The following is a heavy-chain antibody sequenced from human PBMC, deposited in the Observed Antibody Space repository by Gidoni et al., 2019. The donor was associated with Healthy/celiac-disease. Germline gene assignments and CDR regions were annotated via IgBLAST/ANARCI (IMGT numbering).Heavy chain of an antibody. CDR2: IDPSDSYT. V-gene: IGHV5-10-1*03. J-gene: IGHJ4*02. CDR1: GYSFTRYW. CDR3: ARHPRNYYDSSGYYDY. Sequence: EVQLVQSGAEVKKPGASLRISCKGSGYSFTRYWISWVRQMPGKGLEWMGRIDPSDSYTNYSPSFQGHVTISADKSISTAYLQWSSLKASDTAMYYCARHPRNYYDSSGYYDYWGQGTLVTVSS. D-gene: IGHD3-22*01.